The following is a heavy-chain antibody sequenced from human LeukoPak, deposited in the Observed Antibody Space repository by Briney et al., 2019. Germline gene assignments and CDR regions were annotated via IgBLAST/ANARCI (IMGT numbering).Heavy chain of an antibody. Sequence: PGGSLRLSCAASGFSLSRYDMHWVRQAPGKGLEWVSYISSSGSTIYYADSVKGRFTISRDNAKNSLYLQMNSLRAEDTAVYYCARVVSDSSGYNNWFDPWGQGTLVTVSS. J-gene: IGHJ5*02. CDR1: GFSLSRYD. V-gene: IGHV3-48*03. CDR2: ISSSGSTI. D-gene: IGHD3-22*01. CDR3: ARVVSDSSGYNNWFDP.